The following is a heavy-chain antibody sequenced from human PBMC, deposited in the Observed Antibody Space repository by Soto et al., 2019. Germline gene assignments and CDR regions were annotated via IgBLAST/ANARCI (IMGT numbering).Heavy chain of an antibody. D-gene: IGHD3-22*01. Sequence: SGPTLVNPTQTLTLTCTFSGFSLSTSGMCVSWIRQPPGKALEWLALIDWDDDKYYSTSLKTRLTISKDTSKNQVVLTMTNMDPVDKATYYCARIRSYYDSSGPMGAYNAFDIWRQRALVT. CDR2: IDWDDDK. V-gene: IGHV2-70*01. CDR1: GFSLSTSGMC. J-gene: IGHJ3*02. CDR3: ARIRSYYDSSGPMGAYNAFDI.